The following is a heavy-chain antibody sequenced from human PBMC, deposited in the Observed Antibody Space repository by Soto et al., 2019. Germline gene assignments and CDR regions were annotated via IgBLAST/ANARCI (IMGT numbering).Heavy chain of an antibody. V-gene: IGHV4-4*02. Sequence: QVQLQESGPGLVKPSGTLSLTCAVSSGTISSSNWWTWVRQPPGKGLEWIGEINQSGSPNYNPSLRSRVTISVDKSKSQFFLKLSSVTAADTAIYYCAGLGMVAALREFDPWGQGTLVTVSS. D-gene: IGHD2-15*01. CDR3: AGLGMVAALREFDP. J-gene: IGHJ5*02. CDR1: SGTISSSNW. CDR2: INQSGSP.